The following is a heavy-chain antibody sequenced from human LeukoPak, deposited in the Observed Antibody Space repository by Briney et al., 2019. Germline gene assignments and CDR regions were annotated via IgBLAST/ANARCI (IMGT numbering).Heavy chain of an antibody. Sequence: SETLSLTCTVSGVSISSGGYYWSWIRQHPGKGLEWIGYIYYSGSTYYNPSLKSRVTISVDTSKNQFSLKLSSVTAADTAVYYCARVSAGVWVTHNWFDPWGQGTLVTVSS. D-gene: IGHD2-21*02. CDR1: GVSISSGGYY. J-gene: IGHJ5*02. CDR2: IYYSGST. CDR3: ARVSAGVWVTHNWFDP. V-gene: IGHV4-31*03.